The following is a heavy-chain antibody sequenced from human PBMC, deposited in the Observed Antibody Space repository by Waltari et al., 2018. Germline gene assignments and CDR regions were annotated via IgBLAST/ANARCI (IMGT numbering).Heavy chain of an antibody. V-gene: IGHV3-23*01. D-gene: IGHD6-19*01. CDR3: VKGGWRDD. Sequence: ELQLSESGGGAIQQGGSLRLSCAASGFTLSTYAMTWVRQAPGKGLWLVSAIGDARGVSDAGSYTPYADSVRGLFIISRDDSTNTLYLQMNNLRVEDTAVYYCVKGGWRDDWGQGTLVTVSS. J-gene: IGHJ4*02. CDR2: IGDARGVSDAGSYT. CDR1: GFTLSTYA.